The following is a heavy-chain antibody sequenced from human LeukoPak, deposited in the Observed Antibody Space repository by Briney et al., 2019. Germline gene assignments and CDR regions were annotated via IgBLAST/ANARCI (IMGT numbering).Heavy chain of an antibody. D-gene: IGHD4-23*01. Sequence: GGSLRLSCVASGFTVSSNYMTWVRQAPGKGLQWVSIIYSFGSTYYADSVKGRFTISRDNSKNTLYLQMNSLREEDTSVYFCVKDETKIGDYGGWFGSWGQGILVTVST. CDR2: IYSFGST. CDR1: GFTVSSNY. V-gene: IGHV3-66*02. J-gene: IGHJ5*01. CDR3: VKDETKIGDYGGWFGS.